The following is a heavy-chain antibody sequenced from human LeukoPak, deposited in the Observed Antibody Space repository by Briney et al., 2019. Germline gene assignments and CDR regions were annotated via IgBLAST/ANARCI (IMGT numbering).Heavy chain of an antibody. J-gene: IGHJ6*04. V-gene: IGHV4-34*01. CDR1: GFTFSRFA. CDR3: ARSRLLWFGESLDV. D-gene: IGHD3-10*01. Sequence: GSLRLSCAASGFTFSRFAMSWIRQPPGKGLEWIGEINHSGSTNYNPSLKSRVTISVDTSKNQFSLKLSSVTAADTAVYYCARSRLLWFGESLDVWGKGTTVTVSS. CDR2: INHSGST.